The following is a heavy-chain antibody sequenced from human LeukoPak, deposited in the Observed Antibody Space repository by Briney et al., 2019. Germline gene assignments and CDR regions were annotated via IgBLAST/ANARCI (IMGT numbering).Heavy chain of an antibody. D-gene: IGHD2-21*02. J-gene: IGHJ3*02. CDR1: GFTFSTHT. Sequence: QTGGSLRLSCAASGFTFSTHTMNWVRQAPGKGLEWVSSISSASSTIHYADSVKGRFTISRDNAKNSLCLQTNSLRAEDTAVYYCVLTVVNAFDIWGQGTLVTVSS. CDR2: ISSASSTI. CDR3: VLTVVNAFDI. V-gene: IGHV3-48*01.